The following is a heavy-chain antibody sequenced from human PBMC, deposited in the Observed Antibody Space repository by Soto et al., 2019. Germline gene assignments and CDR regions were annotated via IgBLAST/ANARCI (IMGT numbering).Heavy chain of an antibody. J-gene: IGHJ4*02. CDR3: ARIRNYDILTGYYDNYFDY. D-gene: IGHD3-9*01. CDR2: IFSNDEK. CDR1: GFSLSNARMG. V-gene: IGHV2-26*01. Sequence: QVTLKESGPVLVKPTETLTLTCTVSGFSLSNARMGESWIRQPPGKALEWLAHIFSNDEKSYSTSLKSRLTISKDTSKSQVVLTMTNMDPVDTATYYCARIRNYDILTGYYDNYFDYWGQGTLVTVSS.